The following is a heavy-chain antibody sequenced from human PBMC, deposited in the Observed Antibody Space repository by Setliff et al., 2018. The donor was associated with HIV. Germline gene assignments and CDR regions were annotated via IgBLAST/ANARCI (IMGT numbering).Heavy chain of an antibody. J-gene: IGHJ5*02. CDR2: VYTSGNT. CDR1: GGSINIGSFY. D-gene: IGHD6-19*01. V-gene: IGHV4-61*09. Sequence: SENLSLTCTVSGGSINIGSFYWSWIRQPAGKGPEWLGHVYTSGNTYYDPSLASRVAISLDRSKNQFSLKLDSVTAADTALYFCARGRGAWFEGSWFDPWGQGSLVTVS. CDR3: ARGRGAWFEGSWFDP.